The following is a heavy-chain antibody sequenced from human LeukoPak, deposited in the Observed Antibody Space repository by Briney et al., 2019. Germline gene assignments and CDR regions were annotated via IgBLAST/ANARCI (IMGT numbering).Heavy chain of an antibody. CDR1: GYSISSSNW. J-gene: IGHJ4*02. Sequence: SETLSLTCAVSGYSISSSNWWGWIRPPPGKGLEWIGYIYYSGSTYYNPSLKSRVTMSVDTSKNQFSLKLSSVTAVDTAVYYCARGYPNYFDYWGQGTLVTVSS. CDR2: IYYSGST. CDR3: ARGYPNYFDY. V-gene: IGHV4-28*01. D-gene: IGHD3-16*02.